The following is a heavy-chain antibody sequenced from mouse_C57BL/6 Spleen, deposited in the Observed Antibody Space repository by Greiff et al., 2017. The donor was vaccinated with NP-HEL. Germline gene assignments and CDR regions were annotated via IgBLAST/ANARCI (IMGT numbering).Heavy chain of an antibody. CDR3: ARDGVGRGFDY. CDR2: ISDGGSYT. CDR1: GFTFSSYA. J-gene: IGHJ2*01. D-gene: IGHD4-1*01. Sequence: EVKLMESGGGLVKPGGSLKLSCAASGFTFSSYAMSWVRQTPEKRLEWVATISDGGSYTYYPDNVKGRFTISRDNAKNNLYLQMSHLKSEDTAMYYCARDGVGRGFDYWGQGTTLTVSS. V-gene: IGHV5-4*01.